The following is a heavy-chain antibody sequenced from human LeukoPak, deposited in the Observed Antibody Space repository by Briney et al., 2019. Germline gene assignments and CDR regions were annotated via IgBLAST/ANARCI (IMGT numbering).Heavy chain of an antibody. D-gene: IGHD2-2*01. V-gene: IGHV3-74*01. CDR3: VSFYETY. CDR1: GDYL. CDR2: INSDGSWT. J-gene: IGHJ4*02. Sequence: GGSLRLSCAASGDYLMHWVRQAPGKGLVWVSHINSDGSWTSYADSVKGRFTISKDNAKNTVYLQMNNLRAEDTAVYYCVSFYETYWGRGTLVTVSS.